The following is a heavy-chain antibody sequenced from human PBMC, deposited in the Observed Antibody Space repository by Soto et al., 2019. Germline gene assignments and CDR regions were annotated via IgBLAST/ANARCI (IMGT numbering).Heavy chain of an antibody. V-gene: IGHV1-46*03. Sequence: ASVKVSCKASGYTFTSYYMHWVRQAPGQGLEWMGIINPSGGSTSYAQKFQGRVTMTRDTSTSTVYMELSSLRSEDTAVYYCARNYDILTGYYYFDYWGQGTLVTVSS. J-gene: IGHJ4*02. CDR1: GYTFTSYY. CDR3: ARNYDILTGYYYFDY. D-gene: IGHD3-9*01. CDR2: INPSGGST.